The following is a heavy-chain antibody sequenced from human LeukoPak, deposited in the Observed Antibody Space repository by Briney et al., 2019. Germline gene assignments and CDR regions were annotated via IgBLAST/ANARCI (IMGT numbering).Heavy chain of an antibody. Sequence: PSETLSLTCTVSGGSISSSSYYWGWIRQPPGKGLEWIGSIYYSGSTYYNPSLKSRVTISVDTSKNQFSLKLSSVTAADTAVYYCAGPKGSGWYNWFDPWGQGTLVTVSS. CDR1: GGSISSSSYY. CDR2: IYYSGST. CDR3: AGPKGSGWYNWFDP. V-gene: IGHV4-39*01. J-gene: IGHJ5*02. D-gene: IGHD6-19*01.